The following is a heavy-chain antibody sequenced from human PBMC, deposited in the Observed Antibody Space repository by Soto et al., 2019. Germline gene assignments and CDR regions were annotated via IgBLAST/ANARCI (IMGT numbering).Heavy chain of an antibody. V-gene: IGHV4-30-4*01. CDR2: ISYSGTT. CDR3: ARGRGYSYGLDP. Sequence: PSETLSLTCTVSVDSISSANNYWSYIRQPPGEGLEWIGFISYSGTTSYSPSLKSRLAISLDTSKNQFSLSLTSVTAADTAVYYCARGRGYSYGLDPWGQGTLVTVS. CDR1: VDSISSANNY. D-gene: IGHD5-12*01. J-gene: IGHJ5*02.